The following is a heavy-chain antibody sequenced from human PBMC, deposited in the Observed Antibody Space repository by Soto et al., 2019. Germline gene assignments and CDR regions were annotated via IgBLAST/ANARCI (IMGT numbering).Heavy chain of an antibody. CDR2: INPNSGGT. CDR1: GYTFTGYY. V-gene: IGHV1-2*02. D-gene: IGHD3-10*01. J-gene: IGHJ4*02. Sequence: ASVKVSCKASGYTFTGYYMHWVLQAAGQGLEWMGWINPNSGGTNYAQKFQGRVTMTRDTSITTAYMELSRLRSDDTAVYYCATSLVRGVITSIDYWGQGTLVTVSS. CDR3: ATSLVRGVITSIDY.